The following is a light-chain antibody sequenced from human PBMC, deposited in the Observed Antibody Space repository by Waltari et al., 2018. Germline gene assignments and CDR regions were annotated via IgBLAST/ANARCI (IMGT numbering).Light chain of an antibody. CDR1: SLRTSY. V-gene: IGLV3-19*01. CDR3: SSRNGRADQVV. CDR2: GKD. J-gene: IGLJ3*02. Sequence: SSELTQDSGVSVALGQTFTITCQGDSLRTSYATWYQLKPGQAPVLVIYGKDKRPSGIPDRISGYSSGTTSSLTITGAQAEDEADYYCSSRNGRADQVVFAGGTKVTVL.